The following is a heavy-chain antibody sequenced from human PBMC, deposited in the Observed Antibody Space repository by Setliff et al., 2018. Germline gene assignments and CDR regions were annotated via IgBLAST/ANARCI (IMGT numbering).Heavy chain of an antibody. CDR2: IIPMFGTP. V-gene: IGHV1-69*05. Sequence: ASVKVSCKASGDSFNNYAISWVRQAPGQGLEWMGGIIPMFGTPAYAQKFQDRVTITTDESTSTAYMELDSLRSEDTAVYYCAREYYYARSRNFDYWGQGTLVTVSS. CDR1: GDSFNNYA. CDR3: AREYYYARSRNFDY. D-gene: IGHD3-22*01. J-gene: IGHJ4*02.